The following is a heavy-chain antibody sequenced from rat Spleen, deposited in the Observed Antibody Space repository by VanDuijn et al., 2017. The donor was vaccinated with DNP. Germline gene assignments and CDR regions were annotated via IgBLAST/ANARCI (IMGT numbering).Heavy chain of an antibody. J-gene: IGHJ1*01. CDR3: ARRGNSGHWYFDF. V-gene: IGHV5-19*01. Sequence: EVQLVESGGGLVQPGRSLKLSCAASGFTFSNSGMHWIRQAPTKGLEWVTSISSGGGNTYYRDSVKGRFTISRNNAKSTLYLQMDSLRSEDTATYYCARRGNSGHWYFDFWGPGTMVTVSS. CDR1: GFTFSNSG. D-gene: IGHD4-3*01. CDR2: ISSGGGNT.